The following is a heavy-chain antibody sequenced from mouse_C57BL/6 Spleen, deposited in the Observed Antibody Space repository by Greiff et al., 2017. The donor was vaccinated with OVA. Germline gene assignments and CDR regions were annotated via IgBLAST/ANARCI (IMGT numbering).Heavy chain of an antibody. D-gene: IGHD3-2*02. CDR1: GYTFTSYW. V-gene: IGHV1-69*01. Sequence: QVQLQQPGAELVMPGASVKLSCKASGYTFTSYWMHWVKQRPGQGLEWIGEIDPSDSYTNYNQKFKGKSTLTVDKSSSTAYMQLSSLTSEDSAVYYCARADSGYIDYWGQGTTLTVSS. CDR3: ARADSGYIDY. J-gene: IGHJ2*01. CDR2: IDPSDSYT.